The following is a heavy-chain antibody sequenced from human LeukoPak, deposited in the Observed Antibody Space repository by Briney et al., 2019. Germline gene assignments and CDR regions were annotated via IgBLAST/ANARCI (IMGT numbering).Heavy chain of an antibody. D-gene: IGHD3-16*02. CDR1: GFTFSSYA. J-gene: IGHJ4*02. CDR3: AKVLDDYIWGSYRYFDY. CDR2: ISASGGST. V-gene: IGHV3-23*01. Sequence: GGSLRLSCAASGFTFSSYAMSWVRQAPGKGLEWVSAISASGGSTYYADSVKGRFTISRDNSKNTLYLQMNSLRAEDTAVYYCAKVLDDYIWGSYRYFDYWGQGTLVTVSS.